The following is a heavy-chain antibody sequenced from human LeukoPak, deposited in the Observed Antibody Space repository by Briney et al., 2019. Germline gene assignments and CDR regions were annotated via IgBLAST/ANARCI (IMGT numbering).Heavy chain of an antibody. CDR2: ISGSGNT. Sequence: GGSLRRSCAASGFTFSNYPMSWVRQAPGKGLVWVSSISGSGNTYYADSVKGRFTISRDNSQNTLSLQMNSLRVEDTAVYYCAKFRYSRYFDFWGQGTLVTVSS. CDR3: AKFRYSRYFDF. CDR1: GFTFSNYP. D-gene: IGHD2-2*02. V-gene: IGHV3-23*01. J-gene: IGHJ4*02.